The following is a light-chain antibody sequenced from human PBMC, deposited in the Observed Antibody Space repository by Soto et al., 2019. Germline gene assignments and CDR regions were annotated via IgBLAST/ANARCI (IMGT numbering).Light chain of an antibody. CDR2: DIS. V-gene: IGLV2-11*01. CDR3: CSYAGSYTYV. J-gene: IGLJ1*01. CDR1: SSDVGSYDY. Sequence: QSALTQPRSVSGSSGQSVTVSCSGSSSDVGSYDYVSWYQQYPGKAPKLIIYDISKRPSGVPDRFSGSKSGNTASLTISGLLPEDEADYYCCSYAGSYTYVFGPGTKLTVL.